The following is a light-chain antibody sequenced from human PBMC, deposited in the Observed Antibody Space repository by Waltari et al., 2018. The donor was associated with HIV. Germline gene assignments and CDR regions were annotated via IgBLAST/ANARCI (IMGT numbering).Light chain of an antibody. J-gene: IGLJ1*01. CDR1: RSNIGDNV. V-gene: IGLV1-44*01. CDR2: NNS. CDR3: AAWDDSLNAYI. Sequence: QSVLTQPPSVSGAPGQRVTIPCSGSRSNIGDNVVNWYQQLPGTAPKLLTYNNSRRPSGVPDRFSGSRSGNSASLAISGLQSEDEANYYCAAWDDSLNAYIFGTGTKVSVL.